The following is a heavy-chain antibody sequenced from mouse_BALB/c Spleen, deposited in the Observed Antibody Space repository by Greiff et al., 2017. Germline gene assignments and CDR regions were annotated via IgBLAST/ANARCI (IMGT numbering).Heavy chain of an antibody. V-gene: IGHV1-67*01. CDR2: ISTYYGNT. CDR1: GYTFTDYA. CDR3: ARGGSTMITPFAY. D-gene: IGHD2-4*01. Sequence: VQVVESGPELVRPGVSVKISCKGSGYTFTDYAMHWVKQSHAKSLEWIGVISTYYGNTNYNQKFKGKATMTVDKSSSTAYMELARLTSEDSAIYYCARGGSTMITPFAYWGQGTLVTVSA. J-gene: IGHJ3*01.